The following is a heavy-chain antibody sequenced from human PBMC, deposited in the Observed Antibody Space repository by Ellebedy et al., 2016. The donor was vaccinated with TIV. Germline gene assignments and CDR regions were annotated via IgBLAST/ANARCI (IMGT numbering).Heavy chain of an antibody. D-gene: IGHD3-16*02. CDR2: IIPLLGTA. J-gene: IGHJ4*02. CDR1: GGTFSSYA. CDR3: ARAFPHDYVWGSYRPPDS. V-gene: IGHV1-69*04. Sequence: SVKVSCXASGGTFSSYAICWVRQAPGQGLEWVGRIIPLLGTANYAQKFHGRVTITADRSTTTAYMELSSLKSEDTAIYYCARAFPHDYVWGSYRPPDSWGQGTLVTVSS.